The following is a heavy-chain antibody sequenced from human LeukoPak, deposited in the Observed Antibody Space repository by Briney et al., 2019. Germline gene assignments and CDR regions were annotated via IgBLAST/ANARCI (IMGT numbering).Heavy chain of an antibody. V-gene: IGHV3-9*03. CDR1: GFTFDDYA. CDR3: AKDLGFYYFYYYMDV. J-gene: IGHJ6*03. Sequence: GGSLRLSCAASGFTFDDYAMRWVRQAPGKGLEWVAGISWNSGSIGYACSVEGRFTISRENAKNSLYLKMNSLRAEDMALYYCAKDLGFYYFYYYMDVWGKGTTVTVSS. CDR2: ISWNSGSI. D-gene: IGHD3-16*01.